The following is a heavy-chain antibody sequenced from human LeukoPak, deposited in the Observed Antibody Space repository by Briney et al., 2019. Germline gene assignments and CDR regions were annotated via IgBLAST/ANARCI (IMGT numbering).Heavy chain of an antibody. V-gene: IGHV4-34*01. J-gene: IGHJ4*02. CDR2: INHSGST. Sequence: SETLSLTCAVYGGSFSGYYWSWIRQPPGKGLEWIGEINHSGSTNYNPSLKSRVTISVDTSKNQFSLKLGSVTAADTAVYYCARDRPVPRFDYWGQGNLVTVSS. D-gene: IGHD2-2*01. CDR1: GGSFSGYY. CDR3: ARDRPVPRFDY.